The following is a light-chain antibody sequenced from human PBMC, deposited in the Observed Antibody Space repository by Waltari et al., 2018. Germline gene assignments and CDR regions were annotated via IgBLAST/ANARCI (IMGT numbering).Light chain of an antibody. CDR1: QRVLYSSNNKNY. Sequence: DIVMTQSPDSLAVSLCERAPFNCKSSQRVLYSSNNKNYLAWYQQKPGQPPKLLIYWASTRESGVPDRFSGSGSGTDFTLTISSLQAEDVAVYYCQQYYSTPPRTFGQGTKVEIK. CDR3: QQYYSTPPRT. V-gene: IGKV4-1*01. J-gene: IGKJ1*01. CDR2: WAS.